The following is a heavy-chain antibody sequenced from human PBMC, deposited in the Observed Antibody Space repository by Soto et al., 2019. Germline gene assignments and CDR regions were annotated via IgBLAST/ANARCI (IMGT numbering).Heavy chain of an antibody. CDR3: AREGRYCQLPVCRFDP. D-gene: IGHD2-15*01. Sequence: PGGSLRLSCAASGFTFSSYAMHWVRQAPGKGLEWVAVISYDGSNKYYADSVKGRFTISRDNSKNTLYLQMNSLRAEDTAVYYCAREGRYCQLPVCRFDPWGQGTLGTVPS. CDR1: GFTFSSYA. J-gene: IGHJ5*02. CDR2: ISYDGSNK. V-gene: IGHV3-30-3*01.